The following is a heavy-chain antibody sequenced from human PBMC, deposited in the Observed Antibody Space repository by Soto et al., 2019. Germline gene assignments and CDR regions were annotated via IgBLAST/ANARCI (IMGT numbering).Heavy chain of an antibody. J-gene: IGHJ4*02. CDR1: GFTFRDNW. D-gene: IGHD3-10*01. V-gene: IGHV3-7*05. CDR2: IKTDGSEK. Sequence: EVQLVESGGGLVQPGGSLRLSCAASGFTFRDNWMSWVRHVPGKGLECVANIKTDGSEKYYVDPVKGRFTNSRDNAKNSLYLQMNSLRAEDTAVYYCATSMGRGGNDYWGQGTLVTVSS. CDR3: ATSMGRGGNDY.